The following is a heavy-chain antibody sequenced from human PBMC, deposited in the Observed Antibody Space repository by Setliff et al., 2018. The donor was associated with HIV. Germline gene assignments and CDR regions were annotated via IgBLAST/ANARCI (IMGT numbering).Heavy chain of an antibody. CDR1: GGSITGGNYY. J-gene: IGHJ5*01. CDR2: IHSGRDL. D-gene: IGHD6-19*01. Sequence: SETLSLTCTVSGGSITGGNYYWGWIRQPPGKGLEWIGNIHSGRDLYSNPSLTSRLTISVDTSKNQVYLKLRSATAADTAVYHCARPHSGRGGGAWFDSWGQGTLVTVSS. V-gene: IGHV4-39*01. CDR3: ARPHSGRGGGAWFDS.